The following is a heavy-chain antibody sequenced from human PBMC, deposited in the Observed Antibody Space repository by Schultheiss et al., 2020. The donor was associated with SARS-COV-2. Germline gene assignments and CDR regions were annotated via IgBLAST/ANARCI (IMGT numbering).Heavy chain of an antibody. CDR3: ARELGGSYRFDY. J-gene: IGHJ4*02. V-gene: IGHV3-48*03. Sequence: GGSLRLSCAASGFTFSSYEMNWVRQAPGKGLEWVSYISSSGSTIYYADSVKGRFTISRDNSKNTLYLQMNSLRAEDTAVYYCARELGGSYRFDYWGQGTLVTVSS. CDR1: GFTFSSYE. CDR2: ISSSGSTI. D-gene: IGHD1-26*01.